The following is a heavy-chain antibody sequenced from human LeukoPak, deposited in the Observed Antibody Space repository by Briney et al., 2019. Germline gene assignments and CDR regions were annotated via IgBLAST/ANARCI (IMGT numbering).Heavy chain of an antibody. CDR1: GFTFNSYW. J-gene: IGHJ3*02. CDR2: IDSDGSDT. D-gene: IGHD2-15*01. V-gene: IGHV3-74*01. CDR3: ARGGYHHGFDI. Sequence: GGSLRLSCAAPGFTFNSYWFHWVRQAPGKGLVWVSRIDSDGSDTIYADSVKGRFTISRDNAKSTVYLQMNSLKAEDTAVYYCARGGYHHGFDIWGQGTMVTVSS.